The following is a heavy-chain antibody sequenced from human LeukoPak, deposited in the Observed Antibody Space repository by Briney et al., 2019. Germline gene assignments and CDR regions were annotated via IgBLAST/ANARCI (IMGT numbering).Heavy chain of an antibody. J-gene: IGHJ4*02. V-gene: IGHV4-4*02. CDR2: IYYNGNT. Sequence: SETLSLTCAVSGGSIGINNWWSWVRQSPGKGLEWIGEIYYNGNTNYNSSLKSQVTISVDRSKSQFSLRLSSVTAADTGTYYCAKVRVTPYIAFDQWGQGTLVTVSS. CDR1: GGSIGINNW. D-gene: IGHD2-21*02. CDR3: AKVRVTPYIAFDQ.